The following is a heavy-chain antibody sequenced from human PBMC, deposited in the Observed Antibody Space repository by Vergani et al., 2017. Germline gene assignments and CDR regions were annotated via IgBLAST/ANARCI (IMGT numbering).Heavy chain of an antibody. CDR1: GGSFNTYY. J-gene: IGHJ6*02. V-gene: IGHV4-59*13. CDR3: ARVMYRDEASTGYRLEGMDI. Sequence: QVQLEESGPGLVKPSETLSLTCTVSGGSFNTYYWSGIRQSPGKGLEWIGDIYSTGSTNYNPSLNSRVTMSVDTSKNQFSLKLRSVTAADTAVYFCARVMYRDEASTGYRLEGMDIWGQGTTVTISS. CDR2: IYSTGST. D-gene: IGHD3-9*01.